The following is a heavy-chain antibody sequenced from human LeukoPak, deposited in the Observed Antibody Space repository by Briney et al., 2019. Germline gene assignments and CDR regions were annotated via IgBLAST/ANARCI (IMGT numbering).Heavy chain of an antibody. J-gene: IGHJ4*02. CDR3: ARVYVGATYYFDY. CDR2: IYSGGST. V-gene: IGHV3-53*01. D-gene: IGHD1-26*01. Sequence: GGSLRLSCAASGFTFSSSAMSWVRQVPGKGLEWVSVIYSGGSTYYADSVKGRFTISRDNSKNTLYLQMNSLRAEDTAVYYCARVYVGATYYFDYWGQGTLVTVSS. CDR1: GFTFSSSA.